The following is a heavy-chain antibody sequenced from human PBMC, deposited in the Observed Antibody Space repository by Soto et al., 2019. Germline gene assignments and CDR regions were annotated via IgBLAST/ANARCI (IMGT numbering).Heavy chain of an antibody. Sequence: SETLSLTCTVSGGSISSYYWSWIRQPPGKGLEWIGYIYYSGSTNYNPSLKSRVTISVDTSKNQFSLKLSSVTAADTAVYYCASWLQLRDPFDYWGQGTLVTVSS. J-gene: IGHJ4*02. CDR3: ASWLQLRDPFDY. CDR1: GGSISSYY. V-gene: IGHV4-59*01. D-gene: IGHD5-12*01. CDR2: IYYSGST.